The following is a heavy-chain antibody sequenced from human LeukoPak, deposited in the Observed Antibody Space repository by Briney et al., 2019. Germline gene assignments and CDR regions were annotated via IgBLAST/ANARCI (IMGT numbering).Heavy chain of an antibody. J-gene: IGHJ6*03. CDR3: AKDSSSSSGYYYYYMDV. V-gene: IGHV3-11*05. Sequence: SVKGRFTISRDNAKNSLYLQLNSLRAEDTAVYYCAKDSSSSSGYYYYYMDVWGKGTTVTVSS. D-gene: IGHD6-6*01.